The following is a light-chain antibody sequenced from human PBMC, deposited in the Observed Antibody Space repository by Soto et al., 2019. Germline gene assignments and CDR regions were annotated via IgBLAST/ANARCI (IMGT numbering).Light chain of an antibody. J-gene: IGKJ4*01. CDR1: QSVSRNS. CDR3: QQYSSSPLT. CDR2: GAS. V-gene: IGKV3-20*01. Sequence: EIELTQSPGTLSLSPGERATLSCRVSQSVSRNSLAWYQQRPGQAPSLLIYGASNRATGIPDRFSGSGSGTDFTLIITRLEPEDFAVYYCQQYSSSPLTFGGGTKVEIK.